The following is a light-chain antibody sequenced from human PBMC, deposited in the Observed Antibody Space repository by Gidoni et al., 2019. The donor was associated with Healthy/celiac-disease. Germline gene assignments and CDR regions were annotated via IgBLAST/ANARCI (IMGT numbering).Light chain of an antibody. J-gene: IGKJ2*01. V-gene: IGKV3-20*01. Sequence: EIVLTQSPGTLSLSPGERATLSCRASQSVSSSYLAWYQQKPGQAPRLLIYGASSRATGIPDRFSGSGSGTDFTLTISRLEPEDFAVYYCQQYGSPPMYTFXQXTKLEIK. CDR3: QQYGSPPMYT. CDR1: QSVSSSY. CDR2: GAS.